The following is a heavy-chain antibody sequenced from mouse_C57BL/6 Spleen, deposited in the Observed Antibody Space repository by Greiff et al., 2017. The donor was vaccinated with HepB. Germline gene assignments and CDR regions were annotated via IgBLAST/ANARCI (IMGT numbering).Heavy chain of an antibody. D-gene: IGHD1-1*01. CDR1: GFTFSDFY. J-gene: IGHJ3*01. CDR2: SRNKANDYTT. V-gene: IGHV7-1*01. Sequence: EVMLVESGGGLVQSGRSLRLSCATSGFTFSDFYMEWVRQAPGKGLEWIAASRNKANDYTTEYSASVKGRLIVSRDTSQSILYLQMNALRAEDTAIYYCARDAYYGVFAYWGQGTLVTVSA. CDR3: ARDAYYGVFAY.